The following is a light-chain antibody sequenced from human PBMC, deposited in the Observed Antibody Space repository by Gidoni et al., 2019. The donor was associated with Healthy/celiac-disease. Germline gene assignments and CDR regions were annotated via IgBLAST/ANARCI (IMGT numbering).Light chain of an antibody. Sequence: AIPMIQSPSSLSASVGDRVTITCRASQGIRNDLGWYQQKPGKAPKLLIYAASSLQSGVPSRFSGSGSGTDFTLTISSLQPEDFATYYCLQDYNTPQTFGQGTKLEIK. V-gene: IGKV1-6*01. CDR2: AAS. CDR1: QGIRND. CDR3: LQDYNTPQT. J-gene: IGKJ1*01.